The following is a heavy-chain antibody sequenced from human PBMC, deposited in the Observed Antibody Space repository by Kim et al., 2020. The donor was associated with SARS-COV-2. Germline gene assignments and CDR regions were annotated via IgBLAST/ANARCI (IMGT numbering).Heavy chain of an antibody. CDR3: ARDRTYYDFWSGYSDY. V-gene: IGHV3-7*01. J-gene: IGHJ4*02. D-gene: IGHD3-3*01. Sequence: GSLRLSCAASGFTFSSDWMSWGLQAPGKGLEGGANIKQDGREKYYVDSGKGRFTISRDNAKNSLYLQMNSLRAEDTAVYYCARDRTYYDFWSGYSDYWGPGTLGTVSS. CDR1: GFTFSSDW. CDR2: IKQDGREK.